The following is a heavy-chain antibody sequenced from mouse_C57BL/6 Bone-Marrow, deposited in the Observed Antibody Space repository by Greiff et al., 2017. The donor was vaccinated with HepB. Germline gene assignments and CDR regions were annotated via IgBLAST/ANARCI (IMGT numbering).Heavy chain of an antibody. V-gene: IGHV5-4*01. D-gene: IGHD2-2*01. CDR3: ARDGYEGMDY. J-gene: IGHJ4*01. CDR1: GFTFSSYA. CDR2: ISDGGSYT. Sequence: EVQGVESGGGLVKPGGSLKLSCAASGFTFSSYAMSWVRQTPEKRLEWVATISDGGSYTYYPDNVKGRFTISRDNAKNNLYLQMSHLKSEDTAMYYCARDGYEGMDYWGQGTSVTVSS.